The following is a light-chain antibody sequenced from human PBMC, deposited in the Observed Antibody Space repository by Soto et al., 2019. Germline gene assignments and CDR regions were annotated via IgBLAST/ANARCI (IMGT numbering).Light chain of an antibody. CDR3: QQYNNYWT. V-gene: IGKV1-5*01. Sequence: IKLSQYHSPVSASVGYLVSMACRASQPISSWLAWYHQKPGKAPKLLIYDASNLESGVPSRFSGSGSGTEFTLTISSLQPGDFAIYYCQQYNNYWTFGQGTKVDIK. CDR2: DAS. J-gene: IGKJ1*01. CDR1: QPISSW.